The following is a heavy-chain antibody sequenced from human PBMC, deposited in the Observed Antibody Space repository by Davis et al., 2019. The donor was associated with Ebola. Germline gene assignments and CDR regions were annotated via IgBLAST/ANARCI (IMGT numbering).Heavy chain of an antibody. CDR2: INPHNGNT. J-gene: IGHJ4*02. CDR1: GYTFTSYG. CDR3: ARAQFPTTSDH. V-gene: IGHV1-18*04. Sequence: AASVKVSCEASGYTFTSYGISWVRQAPGQGLEWMGWINPHNGNTNYAQNVQGRVTMTTDTSTSTAYMEVGSLRSDDTAVYYCARAQFPTTSDHWGQGTLVTVSS. D-gene: IGHD1-1*01.